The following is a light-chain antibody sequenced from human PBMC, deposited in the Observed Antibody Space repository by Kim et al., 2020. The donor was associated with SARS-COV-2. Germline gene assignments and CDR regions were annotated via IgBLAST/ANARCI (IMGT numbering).Light chain of an antibody. CDR3: NSRHRDSGVKFYV. CDR1: SLRNYY. CDR2: DKY. J-gene: IGLJ1*01. V-gene: IGLV3-19*01. Sequence: SSELTQDPAVSVALGQTIRITCQGDSLRNYYASWYQQKPGQAPVLFFYDKYSRPSGIPARFSGPTSGNPAPLTITGAQAEDGGDYYINSRHRDSGVKFYV.